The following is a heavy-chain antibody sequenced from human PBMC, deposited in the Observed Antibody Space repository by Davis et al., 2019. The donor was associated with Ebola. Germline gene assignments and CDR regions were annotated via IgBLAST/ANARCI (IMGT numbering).Heavy chain of an antibody. Sequence: SGPTLVKPTQTLTLTCSFSGFSLSSPGVGVGWVRQPPGKALEWLAVPYWDDDKRYNPSLKTRVTITKDTSKNQVVLTMTNMDPVDTATYYCAHSELTVAGPYYYYYGMDVWGKGTTVTVSS. D-gene: IGHD6-19*01. CDR3: AHSELTVAGPYYYYYGMDV. CDR1: GFSLSSPGVG. CDR2: PYWDDDK. V-gene: IGHV2-5*02. J-gene: IGHJ6*04.